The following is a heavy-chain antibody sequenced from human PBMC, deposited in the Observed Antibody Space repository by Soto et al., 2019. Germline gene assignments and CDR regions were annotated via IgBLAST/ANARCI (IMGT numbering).Heavy chain of an antibody. CDR2: ISYDGSNK. J-gene: IGHJ4*02. CDR1: GFTFSSYA. CDR3: ARGARLLWFGELL. V-gene: IGHV3-30-3*01. Sequence: QVQLVESGGGVVQPGRSLRLSCAASGFTFSSYAMHWVRQAPGKGLEWVAVISYDGSNKYYADSVKGRFTISRDNSKNTLYLQMNSLRAEDTAVYYWARGARLLWFGELLWGQGTLVTVSS. D-gene: IGHD3-10*01.